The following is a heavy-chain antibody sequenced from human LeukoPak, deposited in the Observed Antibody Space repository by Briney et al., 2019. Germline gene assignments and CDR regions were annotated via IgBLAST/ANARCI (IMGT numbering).Heavy chain of an antibody. CDR2: IYYSGST. V-gene: IGHV4-59*08. CDR1: GGSISSYY. CDR3: ARQKSRDIVVVVAARGYNWFDP. D-gene: IGHD2-15*01. J-gene: IGHJ5*02. Sequence: SETLSLTCTVSGGSISSYYWSWIRQPPGKGLEWIGYIYYSGSTNYNPSLKSRVTISVDTSKNQFSLKLSSVTAADTAVYYCARQKSRDIVVVVAARGYNWFDPWGQGTLVTVSS.